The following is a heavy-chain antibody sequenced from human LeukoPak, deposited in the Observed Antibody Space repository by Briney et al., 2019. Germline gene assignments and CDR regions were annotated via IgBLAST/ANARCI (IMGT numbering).Heavy chain of an antibody. CDR1: GFTFSSYG. CDR3: AKDLGYCSGGSCSFDY. CDR2: ISGSGGST. V-gene: IGHV3-23*01. Sequence: GGSLRLSCAASGFTFSSYGMSWVRQAPGKGLEWVSAISGSGGSTYYADSVKGRFTISRDNSKNTLYLQMNSLRAEDTAVYYCAKDLGYCSGGSCSFDYWGQGTLVTVSS. J-gene: IGHJ4*02. D-gene: IGHD2-15*01.